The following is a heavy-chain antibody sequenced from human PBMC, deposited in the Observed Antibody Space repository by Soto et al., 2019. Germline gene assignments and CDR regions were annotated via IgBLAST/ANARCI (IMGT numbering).Heavy chain of an antibody. J-gene: IGHJ4*02. CDR2: IKSETSGGTT. V-gene: IGHV3-15*01. D-gene: IGHD3-16*01. Sequence: GGSLRLSCPTSGFTFSNAWMSWVRQAPGKGLEWVGRIKSETSGGTTDYAAPVKGRFTISRDDSKNTLYLQMDSLKTEDTAVYYCTTEALPSFQGVLDYWGQGTLVTVSS. CDR3: TTEALPSFQGVLDY. CDR1: GFTFSNAW.